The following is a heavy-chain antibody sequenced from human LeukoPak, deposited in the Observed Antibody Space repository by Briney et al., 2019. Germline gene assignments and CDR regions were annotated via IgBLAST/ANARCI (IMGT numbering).Heavy chain of an antibody. D-gene: IGHD3-10*01. CDR2: IYPGDSDT. Sequence: GESLKISCKGSGYSFTSYWIGWVRQMPGKGLEWMGIIYPGDSDTRYSPSFQGQVTISADKSISTAYLQWSSLKASDTAMYYCARQGLWFGELLTSAPDYWGQGTLVTVSS. J-gene: IGHJ4*02. CDR1: GYSFTSYW. V-gene: IGHV5-51*01. CDR3: ARQGLWFGELLTSAPDY.